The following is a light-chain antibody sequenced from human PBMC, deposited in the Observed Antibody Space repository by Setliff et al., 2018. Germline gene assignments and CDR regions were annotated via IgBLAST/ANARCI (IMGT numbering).Light chain of an antibody. CDR2: DVS. CDR1: SSDVGGYNY. J-gene: IGLJ1*01. CDR3: CSYAGSYFYV. Sequence: QSVLAQPRSVSGSPGQSVTISCTGTSSDVGGYNYVSWYQQHPGKAPKLMIYDVSKRPSGVPDRFSGSKSGNTASLTISGLQAEGEADYYCCSYAGSYFYVFGTGTKGTVL. V-gene: IGLV2-11*01.